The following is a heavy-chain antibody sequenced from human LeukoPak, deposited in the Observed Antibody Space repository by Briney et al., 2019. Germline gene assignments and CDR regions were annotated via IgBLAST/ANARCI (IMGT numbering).Heavy chain of an antibody. V-gene: IGHV4-38-2*02. CDR2: IYHSGST. CDR3: ARVCGPKASSSCPGGDY. J-gene: IGHJ4*02. D-gene: IGHD6-13*01. Sequence: PSETLSPTCTVSGYSISSGYYWGWIRQPPGKGLEWIGSIYHSGSTYYNPSLKSRVTISVDTSKNQFSLKLSSVTAADTAVYYCARVCGPKASSSCPGGDYWGQGTLVTVSS. CDR1: GYSISSGYY.